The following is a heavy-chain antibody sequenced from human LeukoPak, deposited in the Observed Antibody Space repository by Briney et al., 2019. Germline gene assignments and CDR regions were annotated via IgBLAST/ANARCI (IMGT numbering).Heavy chain of an antibody. D-gene: IGHD4-23*01. V-gene: IGHV4-39*07. CDR3: ARERSSSGGHNWFDP. CDR1: GGYIITSGHY. J-gene: IGHJ5*02. CDR2: VYYTGVT. Sequence: PSETLSLTCTVSGGYIITSGHYWGSIRQPPGKGLEWIGSVYYTGVTSTNPFFRSRMSISVDTSKNQFSLNLTSVTAADAAVYYCARERSSSGGHNWFDPWGQGTLVTVSS.